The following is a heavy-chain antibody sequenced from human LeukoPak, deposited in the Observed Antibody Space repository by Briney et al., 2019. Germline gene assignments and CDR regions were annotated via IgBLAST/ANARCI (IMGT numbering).Heavy chain of an antibody. V-gene: IGHV3-53*01. J-gene: IGHJ2*01. D-gene: IGHD3-3*02. CDR1: GFSVSTNY. CDR3: ARVGDHFHWYLDL. CDR2: LYSGSST. Sequence: GGSLRLSCASSGFSVSTNYLNWVRQAPGKGLEWVSILYSGSSTYYADSVEGRFIVSRDSSKNTLSLQMNDLRAEDTAVYYCARVGDHFHWYLDLWGRGTLVTVSS.